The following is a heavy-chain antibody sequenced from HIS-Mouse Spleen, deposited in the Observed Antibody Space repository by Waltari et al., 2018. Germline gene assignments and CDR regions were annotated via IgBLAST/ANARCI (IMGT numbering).Heavy chain of an antibody. CDR3: AREIPYSSSWYDWYFDL. CDR2: IYYSGST. CDR1: GGSISRSRYY. Sequence: QLPLQESGPGLVKPSETLSLTCPVPGGSISRSRYYLGWIRQPPGKGLEWIGRIYYSGSTYYNPSLKSRVTISVDTSKNQFSLKLSSVTAADTAVYYCAREIPYSSSWYDWYFDLWGRGTLVTVSS. D-gene: IGHD6-13*01. J-gene: IGHJ2*01. V-gene: IGHV4-39*07.